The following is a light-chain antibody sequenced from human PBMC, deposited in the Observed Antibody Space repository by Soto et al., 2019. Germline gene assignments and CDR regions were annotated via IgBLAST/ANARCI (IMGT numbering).Light chain of an antibody. CDR2: DAS. J-gene: IGKJ4*01. CDR3: LQHDSYPLT. V-gene: IGKV1-17*01. CDR1: QGIRNG. Sequence: DIQLTQSPSSLSASVGDRVTITCRASQGIRNGLAWYQQKPGKAPKRLIYDASTLESGVPSRFSAGGSGTEFALTISSLQPEDLASYYCLQHDSYPLTFGGGTKVDFK.